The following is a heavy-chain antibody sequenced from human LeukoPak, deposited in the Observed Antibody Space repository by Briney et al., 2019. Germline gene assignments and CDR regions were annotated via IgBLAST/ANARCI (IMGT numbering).Heavy chain of an antibody. CDR3: ARDPDAYYYDL. CDR1: GYSISSGYY. V-gene: IGHV4-61*01. J-gene: IGHJ4*02. CDR2: IYYSGST. Sequence: SETLSLTCTVSGYSISSGYYWGWIRQPPGKGLEWIGYIYYSGSTNYNPSLKSRVTISVDTSKNQFSLKLSSVTAADTAVYYCARDPDAYYYDLWGQGTLVTVSS.